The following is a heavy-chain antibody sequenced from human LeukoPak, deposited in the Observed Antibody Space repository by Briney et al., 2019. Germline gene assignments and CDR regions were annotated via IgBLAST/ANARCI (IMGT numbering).Heavy chain of an antibody. J-gene: IGHJ4*02. Sequence: SETLSLTCTVSGGSISSSSYYWGWIRQPPGKGLEWIGSIYYSGSTYYNPSLKSRVTISLDMPKNQFSLKLSSVTAADTAVYYCARDQVGPATVDYWGQGTLVTVSS. CDR2: IYYSGST. V-gene: IGHV4-39*07. D-gene: IGHD5-18*01. CDR3: ARDQVGPATVDY. CDR1: GGSISSSSYY.